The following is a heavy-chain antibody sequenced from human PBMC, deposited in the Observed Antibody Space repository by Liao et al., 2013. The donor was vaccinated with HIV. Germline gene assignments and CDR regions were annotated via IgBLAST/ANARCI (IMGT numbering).Heavy chain of an antibody. J-gene: IGHJ3*02. CDR1: GGSFSGYY. CDR2: INHSGST. Sequence: QVQLQQWGAGLLKPSETLSLTCAVYGGSFSGYYWSWIRQPPGKGLEWIGEINHSGSTNYNPSLKSRVTISVDTSKNQFSLKLSSVTAADTAVYYCARAPLRYFDWLKDAFDIWARDNGHRLF. V-gene: IGHV4-34*01. CDR3: ARAPLRYFDWLKDAFDI. D-gene: IGHD3-9*01.